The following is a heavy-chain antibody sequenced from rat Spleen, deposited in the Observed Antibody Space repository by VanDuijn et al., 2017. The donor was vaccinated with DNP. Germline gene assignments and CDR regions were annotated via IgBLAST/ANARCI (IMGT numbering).Heavy chain of an antibody. CDR2: IWAGGST. CDR1: GFSLTSNG. D-gene: IGHD1-11*01. Sequence: QVQLEESGPGLMQPSETLSLTCTVSGFSLTSNGVGWVRQPPGKGLVWMGTIWAGGSTNYNSVVQSQLSISRDTSKSQVFLKMNSLQPEDTGTYYCARHGTTDRYWYFDFWGPGTMVTVSS. CDR3: ARHGTTDRYWYFDF. V-gene: IGHV2-72*01. J-gene: IGHJ1*01.